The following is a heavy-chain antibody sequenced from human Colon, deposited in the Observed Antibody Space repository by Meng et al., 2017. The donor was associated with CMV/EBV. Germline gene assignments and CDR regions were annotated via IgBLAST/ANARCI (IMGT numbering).Heavy chain of an antibody. J-gene: IGHJ3*01. CDR3: VRAHELWTKSAFAF. CDR2: MSASSGDK. V-gene: IGHV3-23*01. Sequence: GGPLRLSWAASGFTFGHYGMSWVRQVPGEGLQWVSTMSASSGDKYYADSVKGRFTISRDNSENTLYMQMNSLRVDDPAVYYCVRAHELWTKSAFAFWGQGTMVTVSS. D-gene: IGHD3/OR15-3a*01. CDR1: GFTFGHYG.